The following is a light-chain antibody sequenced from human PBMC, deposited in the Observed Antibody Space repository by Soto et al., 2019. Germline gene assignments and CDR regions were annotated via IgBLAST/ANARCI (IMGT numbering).Light chain of an antibody. CDR1: QSISNRY. CDR2: GIS. J-gene: IGKJ4*01. CDR3: QQYGSSIT. Sequence: EIVLTQSPGSLSLSPGERVTLSCRASQSISNRYLDCYQHRPGQAPRLLIYGISSRASGVPDRFSASGAGTDFILTISRLEPEDVAIYYCQQYGSSITFGGGTKVEIK. V-gene: IGKV3-20*01.